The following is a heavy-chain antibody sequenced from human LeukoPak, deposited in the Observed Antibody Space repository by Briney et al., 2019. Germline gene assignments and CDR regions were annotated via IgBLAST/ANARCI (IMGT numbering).Heavy chain of an antibody. V-gene: IGHV3-21*01. CDR1: GFTFSSYS. CDR3: ARDPPTYYYGSGRGAFDI. Sequence: GGSLRLSCAASGFTFSSYSMTWVRQAPGKGLEWVSSISSSSSYIYYADSVKGRFTISRDNAKNSLYLQMNSLRAEDTAVYYCARDPPTYYYGSGRGAFDIWGQGTMVTVSS. D-gene: IGHD3-10*01. J-gene: IGHJ3*02. CDR2: ISSSSSYI.